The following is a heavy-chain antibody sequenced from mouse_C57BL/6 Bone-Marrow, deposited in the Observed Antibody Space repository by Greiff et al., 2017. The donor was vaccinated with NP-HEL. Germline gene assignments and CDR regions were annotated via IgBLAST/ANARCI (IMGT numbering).Heavy chain of an antibody. V-gene: IGHV1-55*01. CDR1: GYTFTSYW. J-gene: IGHJ3*01. CDR2: IYPGSGST. Sequence: QVQLKQSGAELVKPGASVKMSCKASGYTFTSYWITWVKQRPGQGLEWIGDIYPGSGSTNYNEKFKSKATLTVDTSSSTAYMQLSSLTSEDSAVYYCARYRFAYWGQGTLVTVSA. CDR3: ARYRFAY.